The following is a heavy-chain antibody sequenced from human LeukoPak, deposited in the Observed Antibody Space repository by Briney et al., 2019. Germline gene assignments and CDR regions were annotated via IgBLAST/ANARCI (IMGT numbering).Heavy chain of an antibody. CDR2: LISDGSSA. D-gene: IGHD2-8*02. CDR3: VRDSRYCPDV. V-gene: IGHV3-74*01. J-gene: IGHJ6*02. CDR1: GFTFSSYW. Sequence: GGSLRLSCAASGFTFSSYWMHWVRQAPGKGLVWVSRLISDGSSASYADSVKGRFTISRDNTKNILYLQMNSLRAEDTAVYYCVRDSRYCPDVWGQGTTVTVSS.